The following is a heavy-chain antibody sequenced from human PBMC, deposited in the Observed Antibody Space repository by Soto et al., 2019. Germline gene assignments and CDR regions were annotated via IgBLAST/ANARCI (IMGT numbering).Heavy chain of an antibody. CDR2: IYYSGST. CDR1: GGSISSSSYY. Sequence: QLQLQESGPGLVKPSETLSLTCTVSGGSISSSSYYWGWIRQPPGKGLEWIGSIYYSGSTYYNPSLKSRVTISVDTSKNQFSLTLSSVTAADTAVYYCATTTVTSLRFDPWGQGTLVTVSS. CDR3: ATTTVTSLRFDP. J-gene: IGHJ5*02. V-gene: IGHV4-39*01. D-gene: IGHD4-17*01.